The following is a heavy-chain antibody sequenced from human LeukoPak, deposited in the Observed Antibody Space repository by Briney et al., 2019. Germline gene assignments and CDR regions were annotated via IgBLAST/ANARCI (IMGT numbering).Heavy chain of an antibody. Sequence: QSGGSLRLSCAASEFSFSSYAMSWVRQAPGKGLEWVSAISGSGGSTYYADSVKGRFTISRDNSKNTLYLQMNSLRAEDTAVYYCAKAEGSGYFLIPPTNWFDPWGQGTLVTVSS. CDR1: EFSFSSYA. D-gene: IGHD3-22*01. J-gene: IGHJ5*02. V-gene: IGHV3-23*01. CDR2: ISGSGGST. CDR3: AKAEGSGYFLIPPTNWFDP.